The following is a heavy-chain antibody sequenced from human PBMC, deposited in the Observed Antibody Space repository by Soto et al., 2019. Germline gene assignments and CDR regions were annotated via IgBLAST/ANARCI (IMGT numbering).Heavy chain of an antibody. CDR2: IYYSGST. D-gene: IGHD3-3*01. V-gene: IGHV4-31*03. CDR3: ARDLGHITIFGVVKSYGMDV. Sequence: SETLSLTCTVSGGSISSGGYYWSWIRQHPGKGLEWIGYIYYSGSTYYNPSLKSRVTISVDTSKNQFSLKLSSVTAADTAVYYCARDLGHITIFGVVKSYGMDVWGQGTTVTVSS. CDR1: GGSISSGGYY. J-gene: IGHJ6*02.